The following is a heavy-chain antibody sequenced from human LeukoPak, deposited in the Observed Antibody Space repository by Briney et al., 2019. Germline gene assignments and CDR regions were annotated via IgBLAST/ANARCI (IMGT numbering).Heavy chain of an antibody. D-gene: IGHD1-26*01. CDR2: INSDGSSL. CDR3: ARVLVGGTRGVDY. J-gene: IGHJ4*02. Sequence: GGSLRLSCAASGFTFSSYWMHWVRQAPGKGLVWVSRINSDGSSLNYADSVKGRFTIPRDNAKNTLYLQMNSLRAEDTAVYYCARVLVGGTRGVDYWGQGTLVTVSS. V-gene: IGHV3-74*01. CDR1: GFTFSSYW.